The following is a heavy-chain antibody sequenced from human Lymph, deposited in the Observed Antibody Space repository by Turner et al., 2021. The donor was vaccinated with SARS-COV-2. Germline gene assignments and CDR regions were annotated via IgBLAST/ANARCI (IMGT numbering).Heavy chain of an antibody. CDR3: ARVLPYGDYFDY. CDR1: GFTVSSNY. CDR2: IDSGGST. V-gene: IGHV3-53*01. J-gene: IGHJ4*02. Sequence: EVQLVESVGGLIQPGGSLRLSCAASGFTVSSNYMTWVRQAPGKGLEWVSFIDSGGSTYYADSVKGRFTISRDNSKNTLYLQMNSLRADDTAVYYCARVLPYGDYFDYWGQGTLVTVSS. D-gene: IGHD4-17*01.